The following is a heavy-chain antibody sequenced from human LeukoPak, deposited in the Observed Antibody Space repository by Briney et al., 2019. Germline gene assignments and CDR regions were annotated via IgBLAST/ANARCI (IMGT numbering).Heavy chain of an antibody. CDR3: ARASHFYDSSNYRVYYFDY. CDR1: GFTFSSYG. J-gene: IGHJ4*02. Sequence: GGSLRLSCAASGFTFSSYGMHWVRQAPGKGLEWVAYIQNDGSNEQYADPVKGRFSISRDSSKNILYLQMNSLRAEDTAVYYCARASHFYDSSNYRVYYFDYWGQGTLVTVSS. CDR2: IQNDGSNE. V-gene: IGHV3-30*02. D-gene: IGHD3-22*01.